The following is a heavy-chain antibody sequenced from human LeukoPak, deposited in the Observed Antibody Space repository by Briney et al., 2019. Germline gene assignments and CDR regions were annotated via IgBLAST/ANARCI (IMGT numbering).Heavy chain of an antibody. CDR3: ARAVSGRFDY. CDR1: GGSMSPYH. V-gene: IGHV4-59*08. J-gene: IGHJ4*02. Sequence: SETLPLTCTVSGGSMSPYHWGWIRQPPGKGLEWTGYIYYSGSTNYNPSLNSRVTISVDTPKNQFSLRLSSVTAADTAIYYCARAVSGRFDYWGQGTLVTVSS. D-gene: IGHD6-19*01. CDR2: IYYSGST.